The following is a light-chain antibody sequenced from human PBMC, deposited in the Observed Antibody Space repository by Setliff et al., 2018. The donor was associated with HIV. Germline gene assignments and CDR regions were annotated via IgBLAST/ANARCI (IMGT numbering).Light chain of an antibody. CDR1: SSDVGGYNY. CDR2: DDS. CDR3: SSYTSSSSYV. J-gene: IGLJ1*01. V-gene: IGLV2-14*03. Sequence: QSVLTQPASVSGSRGQSITISCTGTSSDVGGYNYVSWYQQHPGKAPKLMIYDDSNRPSGVSNRFSGSKSGNTASLTISGLQAEDEADYYCSSYTSSSSYVFGTGTKVTVL.